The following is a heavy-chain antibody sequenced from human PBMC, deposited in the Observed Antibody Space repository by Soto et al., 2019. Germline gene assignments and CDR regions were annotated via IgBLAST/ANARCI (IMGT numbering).Heavy chain of an antibody. D-gene: IGHD3-16*01. CDR1: GFTFSSYD. CDR2: ISSNGGIT. Sequence: EVQLVESGGGLVQPGGSLRLSCAASGFTFSSYDMHWVRQAPGKGLEYISAISSNGGITYYANSVKGRFTITRDNSKNLMYLPIGSMRAEDMALYYCVRDTSFDYWCQGTLVTVS. V-gene: IGHV3-64*01. CDR3: VRDTSFDY. J-gene: IGHJ4*02.